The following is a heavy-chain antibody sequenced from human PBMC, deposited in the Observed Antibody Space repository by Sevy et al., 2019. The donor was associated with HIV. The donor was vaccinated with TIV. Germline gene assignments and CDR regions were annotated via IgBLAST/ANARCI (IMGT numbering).Heavy chain of an antibody. D-gene: IGHD3-3*01. Sequence: GGSLRLSCAAAGFNFNNYVMTWVRQAPGKGLEWVSGISFSGSKTYYAESVKGRFSISRDPSKNTLYLQMNNVRVEYMAVYFCAKTPFMDFWNDYYSFYFDFWGQGTLVTVSS. CDR2: ISFSGSKT. V-gene: IGHV3-23*01. J-gene: IGHJ4*02. CDR1: GFNFNNYV. CDR3: AKTPFMDFWNDYYSFYFDF.